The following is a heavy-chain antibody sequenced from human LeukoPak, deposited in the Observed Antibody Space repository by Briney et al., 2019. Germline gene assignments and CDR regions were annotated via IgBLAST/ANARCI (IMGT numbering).Heavy chain of an antibody. Sequence: GGSLRLSCAASGFTFSSYGMSWVRQAPGKGVEWVSAISGSGGSTYYADSVKGRFTISRDNSKNTLYLQMNSLRAEDTAVYYCAKDAHTVVVAGTDYWGQGTLVTVSS. V-gene: IGHV3-23*01. D-gene: IGHD2-15*01. CDR3: AKDAHTVVVAGTDY. CDR1: GFTFSSYG. CDR2: ISGSGGST. J-gene: IGHJ4*02.